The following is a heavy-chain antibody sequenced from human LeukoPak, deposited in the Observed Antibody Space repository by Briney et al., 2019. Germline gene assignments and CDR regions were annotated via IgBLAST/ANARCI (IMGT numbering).Heavy chain of an antibody. CDR3: ARQLNYDILTGRRYYFDY. CDR2: IYYSGST. D-gene: IGHD3-9*01. CDR1: GGSISSSSYY. V-gene: IGHV4-39*01. J-gene: IGHJ4*02. Sequence: KSSETLSLTCTVSGGSISSSSYYWGWIRQPPGKGLEWIGSIYYSGSTYYNPSLKSRVTISVDTSKNQFSLKLSSVTAADTAVYYCARQLNYDILTGRRYYFDYWGQGTLVTASS.